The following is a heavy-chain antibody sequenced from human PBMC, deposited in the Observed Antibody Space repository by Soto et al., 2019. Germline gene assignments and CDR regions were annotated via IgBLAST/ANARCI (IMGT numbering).Heavy chain of an antibody. CDR3: ARHRSDFWFDP. D-gene: IGHD2-15*01. Sequence: SETLSVTCTVAGGSISSSSYFWGWIRQPPGKGLEWIGSIYYSGSTYYNPSPKSRVTVSVDTSKNQFSLKLSSVTAADTAVYYCARHRSDFWFDPWGQGTLVTVSS. J-gene: IGHJ5*02. CDR2: IYYSGST. V-gene: IGHV4-39*01. CDR1: GGSISSSSYF.